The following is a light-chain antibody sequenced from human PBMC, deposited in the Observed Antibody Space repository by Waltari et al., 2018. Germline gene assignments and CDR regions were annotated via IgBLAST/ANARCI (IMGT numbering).Light chain of an antibody. J-gene: IGLJ2*01. V-gene: IGLV3-25*03. CDR2: KDT. CDR3: QSADSSGTYVV. Sequence: SSELTQPPSVSVSPGQTASITCSADALPKQDGYWYQQKPGQAPVLVIYKDTERPSGIPERFSGSSSGTTVTLTISGVQAEDEADYYCQSADSSGTYVVFGAGTKLTVL. CDR1: ALPKQD.